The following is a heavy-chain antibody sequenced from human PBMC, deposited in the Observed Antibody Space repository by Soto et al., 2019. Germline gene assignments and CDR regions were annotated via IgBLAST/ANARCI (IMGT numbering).Heavy chain of an antibody. CDR1: GDTFNRYT. J-gene: IGHJ4*02. CDR2: VIPILGMS. Sequence: QVQLVQSGAEVKPPGSSVRVSCTASGDTFNRYTISWVRQAPGQGLEWMGRVIPILGMSNYAQKFQGRVSIMADKSPSTAYMHLSSLRSEDTAMYYCATNYVSGSTHFDHWGQGTLVTVSS. V-gene: IGHV1-69*02. D-gene: IGHD3-10*01. CDR3: ATNYVSGSTHFDH.